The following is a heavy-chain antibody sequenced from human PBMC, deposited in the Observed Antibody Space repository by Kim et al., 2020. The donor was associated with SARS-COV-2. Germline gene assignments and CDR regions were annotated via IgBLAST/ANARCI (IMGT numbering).Heavy chain of an antibody. J-gene: IGHJ6*02. CDR3: ARNLVPTTKTYGMDV. CDR1: GFTFSTYS. CDR2: ISSTSAYI. Sequence: GGSLRLSCAASGFTFSTYSMNWVRQAPAKGLEWVSSISSTSAYIYYADSVKGRFTISRDNAKDSLYLQMNSLRAEDTAVYYCARNLVPTTKTYGMDVWGQGTTVTVSS. D-gene: IGHD2-2*01. V-gene: IGHV3-21*01.